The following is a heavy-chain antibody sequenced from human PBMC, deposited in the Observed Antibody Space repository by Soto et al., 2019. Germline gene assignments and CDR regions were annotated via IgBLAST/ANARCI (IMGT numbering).Heavy chain of an antibody. CDR2: IRTNAEGGTT. CDR1: GFTFTTTW. Sequence: GGSLRLSCVASGFTFTTTWMNWVRQAPGKGPEWVGRIRTNAEGGTTEYAAPVKGRFTISRDDSKNTVSLQMNGLKTEDTAVYYCTTVRTYWGQGTLVTVSS. CDR3: TTVRTY. J-gene: IGHJ4*02. V-gene: IGHV3-15*07.